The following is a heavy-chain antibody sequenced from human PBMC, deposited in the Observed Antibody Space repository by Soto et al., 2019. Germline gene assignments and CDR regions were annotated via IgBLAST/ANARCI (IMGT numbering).Heavy chain of an antibody. CDR1: GYTFTSLH. V-gene: IGHV1-8*01. D-gene: IGHD3-10*01. CDR3: ARGVGDLGDY. CDR2: VNPNNGDT. J-gene: IGHJ4*02. Sequence: QVQLVQSGAEVKKPGASVKVSCKASGYTFTSLHMNWVRQATGQGLEWMGWVNPNNGDTGYAQKFQGRVPMTRNTSISTFYMELSSLTSDDTAVYYCARGVGDLGDYWGQGTLVTVSS.